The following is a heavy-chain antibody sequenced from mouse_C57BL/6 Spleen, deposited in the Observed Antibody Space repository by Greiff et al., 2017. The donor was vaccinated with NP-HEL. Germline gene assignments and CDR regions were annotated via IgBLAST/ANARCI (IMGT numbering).Heavy chain of an antibody. D-gene: IGHD2-12*01. J-gene: IGHJ2*01. CDR3: AREVNSFDY. CDR2: IAPNSGGT. Sequence: VQLQQPGAELVKPGASVKLSCKASGYTFTSYWMHWVKQRPGRGLEWIGRIAPNSGGTKYNEKFKSKATLTVDKPSSTAYMQLSSLTSEDSSVYYCAREVNSFDYWGQGTTLTVSS. CDR1: GYTFTSYW. V-gene: IGHV1-72*01.